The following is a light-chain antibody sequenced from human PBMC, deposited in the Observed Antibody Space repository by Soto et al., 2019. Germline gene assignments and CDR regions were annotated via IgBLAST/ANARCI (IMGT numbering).Light chain of an antibody. CDR2: AAS. CDR3: QQYVSSPLT. V-gene: IGKV3-20*01. Sequence: IVLTQSPGTLSLSPGERATLTCRASQSVSNNYLAWYQQKPGKAPELLIYAASTLQSGVPDRFSGSGSGTDFTLTISRLEPEDFAVYYCQQYVSSPLTFGGGTKVDIK. CDR1: QSVSNNY. J-gene: IGKJ4*01.